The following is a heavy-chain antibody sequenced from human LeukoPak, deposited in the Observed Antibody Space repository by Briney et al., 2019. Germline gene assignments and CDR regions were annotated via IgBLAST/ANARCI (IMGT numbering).Heavy chain of an antibody. J-gene: IGHJ2*01. CDR3: ARPRSGTYWYFDL. CDR1: GNYW. Sequence: PGGSLRLSCAASGNYWMHWVRQVPGKGLVWVSHINSDGSWTSYADSVKGRFTISRDNAKNSLYLQMNSLRAEDTAVYYCARPRSGTYWYFDLWGRGTLVTVSS. CDR2: INSDGSWT. D-gene: IGHD1-14*01. V-gene: IGHV3-74*01.